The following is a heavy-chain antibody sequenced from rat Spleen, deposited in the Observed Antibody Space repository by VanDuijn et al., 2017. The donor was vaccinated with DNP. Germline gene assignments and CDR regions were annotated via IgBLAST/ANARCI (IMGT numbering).Heavy chain of an antibody. CDR2: ITTSGGAT. Sequence: EVQLVESGGGLVQPGRSLKLSCAASGLTFTHYDMVWVRQAPTKGLEWVATITTSGGATYYRDSVKGRFAVSRNNAESNLYLQMDSLRFDETATYYCATQRMTMMVVMHFDNWGQGVMVTVSS. CDR1: GLTFTHYD. CDR3: ATQRMTMMVVMHFDN. D-gene: IGHD1-12*02. J-gene: IGHJ2*01. V-gene: IGHV5S11*01.